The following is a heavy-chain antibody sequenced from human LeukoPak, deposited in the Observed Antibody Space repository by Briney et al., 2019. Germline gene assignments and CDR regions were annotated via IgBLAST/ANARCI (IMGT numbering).Heavy chain of an antibody. CDR2: IYYSGST. CDR1: GGSISSSSYY. Sequence: PSETLSLTCTVSGGSISSSSYYWAWLRQPPGKGLEWIGTIYYSGSTYYNPSLKSRVTISVDTSKNQFSLKLSSVTAADTAVFYCATFYSPDKNFDYWGQGTLVTVSS. CDR3: ATFYSPDKNFDY. D-gene: IGHD4-11*01. J-gene: IGHJ4*02. V-gene: IGHV4-39*01.